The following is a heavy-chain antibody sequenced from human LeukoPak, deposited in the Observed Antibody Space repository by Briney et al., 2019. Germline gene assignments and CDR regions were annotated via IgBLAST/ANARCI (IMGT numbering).Heavy chain of an antibody. J-gene: IGHJ4*02. V-gene: IGHV3-7*01. CDR3: ARGASIWYRGLFDY. CDR2: IKQDGSEK. Sequence: GGSLRLSCAASGFNFSAYWMNWVRQAPGKGLEWVATIKQDGSEKDYVDSVKGRFTISRDNAKNSLYLQMNSLRAEDTAVYYCARGASIWYRGLFDYWGQGTLVTVSS. D-gene: IGHD6-13*01. CDR1: GFNFSAYW.